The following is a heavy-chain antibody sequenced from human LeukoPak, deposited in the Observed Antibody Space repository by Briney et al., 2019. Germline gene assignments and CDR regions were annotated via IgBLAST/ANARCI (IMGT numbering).Heavy chain of an antibody. CDR3: ARGGVAGGMDV. CDR2: INSDGYSL. J-gene: IGHJ6*02. CDR1: GFTFSSYW. Sequence: PGGSLRLPCAASGFTFSSYWMHWVRQAPGEGLVWVSRINSDGYSLGYADSVKGRFTISRDNAKNTLHLQMNSLRAGDTAVYYCARGGVAGGMDVWGQGTTVTVSS. V-gene: IGHV3-74*01. D-gene: IGHD6-19*01.